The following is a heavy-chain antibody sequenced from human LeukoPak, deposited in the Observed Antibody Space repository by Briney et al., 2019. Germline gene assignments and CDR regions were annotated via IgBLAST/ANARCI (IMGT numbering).Heavy chain of an antibody. V-gene: IGHV3-66*01. J-gene: IGHJ4*02. CDR3: ARASQSRAPAAYFDY. CDR2: IYSGGST. CDR1: GFTVSSNY. Sequence: PGGSLRLSCAASGFTVSSNYMSWVRQAPGKGLEWVSVIYSGGSTYYADSVKGRFTISRDNSKNTLYLQMNSLRAEDTAVYYCARASQSRAPAAYFDYWGQGTLVTVSS. D-gene: IGHD6-13*01.